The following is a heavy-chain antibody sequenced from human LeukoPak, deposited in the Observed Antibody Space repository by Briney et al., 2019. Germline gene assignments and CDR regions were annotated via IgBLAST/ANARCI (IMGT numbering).Heavy chain of an antibody. CDR2: VFHTGHT. CDR3: AGSIFGYPWFDP. Sequence: PSETLSLTCTVPAGISSFYWSWLRQPPGKGLEWIGYVFHTGHTNYNPSLKSRVTMSIDPSKDQFSLEVTSVTAADTAVYYCAGSIFGYPWFDPWGQGTLVTVSS. D-gene: IGHD3-9*01. CDR1: AGISSFY. J-gene: IGHJ5*02. V-gene: IGHV4-59*01.